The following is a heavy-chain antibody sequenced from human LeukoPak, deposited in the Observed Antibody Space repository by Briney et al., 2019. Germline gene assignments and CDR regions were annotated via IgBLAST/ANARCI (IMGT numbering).Heavy chain of an antibody. CDR2: ISSSSSYI. J-gene: IGHJ4*02. V-gene: IGHV3-21*01. Sequence: SGGSLRLSCAASGFTFSSYSMNWVRQAPGKGLEWVSCISSSSSYIYYADSVKGRFTISRDNAKNSLYLQMNSLRAEDTAVYYCARAHNWKYGSFDFWGQGTLVTVSS. CDR1: GFTFSSYS. D-gene: IGHD1-7*01. CDR3: ARAHNWKYGSFDF.